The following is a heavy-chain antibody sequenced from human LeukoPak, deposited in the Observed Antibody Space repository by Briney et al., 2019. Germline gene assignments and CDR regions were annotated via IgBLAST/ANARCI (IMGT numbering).Heavy chain of an antibody. CDR2: IYSGGST. Sequence: GGSLRLSCAASGFTVSSNYMSWVRQAPGKGLEWVSVIYSGGSTYYADSVKGRFTISRDNSKNTLYLQMYSLRAEDTAVYYCARSVVGGYSSSDYYFDYWGQGTLVTVSS. CDR1: GFTVSSNY. V-gene: IGHV3-66*01. CDR3: ARSVVGGYSSSDYYFDY. J-gene: IGHJ4*02. D-gene: IGHD6-13*01.